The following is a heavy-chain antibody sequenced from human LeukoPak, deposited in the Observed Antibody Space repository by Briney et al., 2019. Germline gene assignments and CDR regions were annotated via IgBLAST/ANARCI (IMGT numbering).Heavy chain of an antibody. Sequence: PSETLSLTCIVSGGSISSGSHYWAWVRQPPGKGLEWIASMLHSGNTYYNPSLKSRVTISVDTSKNQFFLRLSSVTAADTTVYYCARHLDSRGRYFDYWGQGTLVTVSS. CDR1: GGSISSGSHY. D-gene: IGHD3-22*01. CDR2: MLHSGNT. V-gene: IGHV4-39*01. J-gene: IGHJ4*02. CDR3: ARHLDSRGRYFDY.